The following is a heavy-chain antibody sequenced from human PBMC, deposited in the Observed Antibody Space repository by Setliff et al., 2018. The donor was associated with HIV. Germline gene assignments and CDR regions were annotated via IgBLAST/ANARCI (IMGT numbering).Heavy chain of an antibody. D-gene: IGHD1-1*01. CDR1: GFTFSSYW. J-gene: IGHJ4*02. Sequence: PGGSLRLSCAASGFTFSSYWMHWVRQAPGKGLVWVGRSGNKAHSYTVEYAASVKGRFTISRDESKNTVYLEMNSLKIEDTAVYYCTSGTGTSDFDYWGQGTLVTVSS. CDR3: TSGTGTSDFDY. CDR2: SGNKAHSYTV. V-gene: IGHV3-72*01.